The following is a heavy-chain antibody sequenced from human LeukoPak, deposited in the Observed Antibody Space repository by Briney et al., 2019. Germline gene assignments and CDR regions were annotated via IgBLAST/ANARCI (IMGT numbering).Heavy chain of an antibody. J-gene: IGHJ4*02. Sequence: PGGPLRLSCAASGFTFRSYAMSGVRRAPGKAVEGVSAISGSGGRTYYADSEKGLSTISRDNSKNTLYLQMNSLRAEDTAVYYCAKGYYDILTGYWGHFDYWGQGTLDTVSS. CDR1: GFTFRSYA. CDR3: AKGYYDILTGYWGHFDY. CDR2: ISGSGGRT. D-gene: IGHD3-9*01. V-gene: IGHV3-23*01.